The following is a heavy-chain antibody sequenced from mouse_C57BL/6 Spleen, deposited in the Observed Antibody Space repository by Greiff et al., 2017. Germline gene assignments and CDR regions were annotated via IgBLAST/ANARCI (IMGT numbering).Heavy chain of an antibody. Sequence: QVQLQQPGAELVMPGASVKLSCKASGYTFTSYWMHWVKQRPGQGLEWIGEIDPSDSYTNYNQKFKGKSTLTVDKSSSTAYMHLSSLTSEDSAVYYCARWSNYFDYWGQGTTLTVSS. CDR3: ARWSNYFDY. D-gene: IGHD5-1*01. CDR2: IDPSDSYT. CDR1: GYTFTSYW. J-gene: IGHJ2*01. V-gene: IGHV1-69*01.